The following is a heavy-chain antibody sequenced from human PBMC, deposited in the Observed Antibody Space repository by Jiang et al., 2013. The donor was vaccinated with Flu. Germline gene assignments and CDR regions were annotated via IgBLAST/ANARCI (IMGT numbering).Heavy chain of an antibody. V-gene: IGHV1-69*01. CDR3: ARHEVGQYYFDY. J-gene: IGHJ4*02. CDR1: GGPFRMYS. D-gene: IGHD2/OR15-2a*01. Sequence: SGAEVKKSGSSVKVSCRASGGPFRMYSFAWVRQAPGQGLEWVGGITPISGTTSSAEKFQDRVTISANDSASTAYLELSSLRSEDTAVYYCARHEVGQYYFDYWGQGAPGHRLL. CDR2: ITPISGTT.